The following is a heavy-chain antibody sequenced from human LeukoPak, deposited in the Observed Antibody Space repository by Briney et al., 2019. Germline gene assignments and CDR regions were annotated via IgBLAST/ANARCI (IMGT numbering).Heavy chain of an antibody. J-gene: IGHJ4*02. D-gene: IGHD3-22*01. V-gene: IGHV3-48*04. CDR2: ISSSGTSR. CDR3: ARVRAYDTSGFYYDYFDY. CDR1: GFTFNNFS. Sequence: GGSLRLSCAASGFTFNNFSMSWVRQAPGKGLEWVSYISSSGTSRYYADSVKGRFTISRDNAKNSLYLQMKSLRVEDTAIYYCARVRAYDTSGFYYDYFDYWGQGTLVTVSS.